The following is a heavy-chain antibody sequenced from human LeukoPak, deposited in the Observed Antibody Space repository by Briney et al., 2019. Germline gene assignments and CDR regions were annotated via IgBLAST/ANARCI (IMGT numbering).Heavy chain of an antibody. D-gene: IGHD2-21*01. V-gene: IGHV3-15*01. J-gene: IGHJ4*02. CDR2: IKSQAHGGTT. Sequence: GGSLRLSCAAFGASGFSFSNAWMSWVRQAPGKGLEWVGRIKSQAHGGTTDYAAPVKGRFTTSRDDAKSTLYLQLNSLRIEDTAVYFCAPHSGVAILDNWGQGTLVTVSS. CDR1: GFSFSNAW. CDR3: APHSGVAILDN.